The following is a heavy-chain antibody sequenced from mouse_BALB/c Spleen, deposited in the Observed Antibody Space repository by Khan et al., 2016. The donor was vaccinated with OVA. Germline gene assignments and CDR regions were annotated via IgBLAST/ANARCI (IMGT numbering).Heavy chain of an antibody. CDR3: ARSWAMDY. J-gene: IGHJ4*01. CDR2: ISNLAYSI. CDR1: GFTFSDYG. Sequence: EVELVESGGGLVQPGGSRKLSCAASGFTFSDYGMAWVRQAPGKGPEWVAFISNLAYSIYYADTVTGRFTITRENAKNTLYLEMSRLRSEDTAMYYCARSWAMDYWGQGTSVTGAS. V-gene: IGHV5-15*02.